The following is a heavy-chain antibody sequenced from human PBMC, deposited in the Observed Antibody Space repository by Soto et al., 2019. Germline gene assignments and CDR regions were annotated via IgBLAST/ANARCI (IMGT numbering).Heavy chain of an antibody. CDR1: GGSISSGRYY. V-gene: IGHV4-39*01. D-gene: IGHD5-12*01. CDR3: ARQGGYFNFDY. Sequence: QLQLQESGPGLVKPSETLSLICTVSGGSISSGRYYWGWVRQPPGKGLEWIGSSFYSGITYYNPSLKSRATTSVDTSKSQFSLKLTSVTAADTAIYYCARQGGYFNFDYWGQGTLVTVSP. J-gene: IGHJ4*02. CDR2: SFYSGIT.